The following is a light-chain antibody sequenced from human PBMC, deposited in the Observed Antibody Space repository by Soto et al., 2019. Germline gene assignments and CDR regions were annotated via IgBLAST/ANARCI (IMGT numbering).Light chain of an antibody. Sequence: EIVLTQSPGTLSLSPGERATLSCGASQSVGRTFLAWYQQKSGLAPRLLIYDASRRATGIPDRFTGSGSGTDFSLTISRQEPEDFAVYYWQQYARAPHTFGGGTKVEIK. V-gene: IGKV3D-20*01. J-gene: IGKJ4*01. CDR1: QSVGRTF. CDR2: DAS. CDR3: QQYARAPHT.